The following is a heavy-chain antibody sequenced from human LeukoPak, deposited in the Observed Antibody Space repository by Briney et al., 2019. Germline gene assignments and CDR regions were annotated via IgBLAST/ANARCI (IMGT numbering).Heavy chain of an antibody. CDR2: ISSSGSTI. CDR3: AREGAYCGGDCYSHFDY. J-gene: IGHJ4*02. Sequence: PGGSLRLSCAASGFTFSSYEMNWVRQAPGKGLEWVSYISSSGSTIYYADSVKGRFTISRDNAKNSLYLQMNSLRAEDTAVYYCAREGAYCGGDCYSHFDYWGQGTLVTVSS. V-gene: IGHV3-48*03. CDR1: GFTFSSYE. D-gene: IGHD2-21*02.